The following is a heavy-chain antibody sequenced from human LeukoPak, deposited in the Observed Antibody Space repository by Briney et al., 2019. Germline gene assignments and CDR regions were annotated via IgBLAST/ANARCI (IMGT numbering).Heavy chain of an antibody. CDR3: VTNYDSSGFFNY. D-gene: IGHD3-22*01. CDR2: INTNTGNP. Sequence: ASVKVSCKAYGCTFTSYAMNWVRQAPGQGLEWMGWINTNTGNPTYAQGFTGQYVFSMGTSVSTAYLQISSLKAEDTAVYFCVTNYDSSGFFNYWGQGTLVTVSS. CDR1: GCTFTSYA. V-gene: IGHV7-4-1*02. J-gene: IGHJ4*02.